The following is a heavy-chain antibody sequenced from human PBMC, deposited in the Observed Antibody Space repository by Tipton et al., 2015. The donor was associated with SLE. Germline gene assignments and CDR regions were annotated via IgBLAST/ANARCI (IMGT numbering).Heavy chain of an antibody. V-gene: IGHV4-4*09. CDR2: IYTSGNT. CDR1: GGSIRSYY. D-gene: IGHD6-13*01. CDR3: ASGYRSRGPDAFDI. J-gene: IGHJ3*02. Sequence: TLSLTCTVSGGSIRSYYWSWIRQPPGKGLEWIGFIYTSGNTKYNPSLKSRVTISVDTSKNQFSLKLSSVTAADTAVYYCASGYRSRGPDAFDIWGQGTMVTVSS.